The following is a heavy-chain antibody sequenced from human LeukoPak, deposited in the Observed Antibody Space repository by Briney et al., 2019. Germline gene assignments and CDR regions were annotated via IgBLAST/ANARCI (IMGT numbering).Heavy chain of an antibody. CDR3: ARSDYRDYKGFDY. CDR1: GFTFSSYD. Sequence: PGGSLRLSCAASGFTFSSYDMHWVRHAPGKGLEWVSAIGVAGDTYYPVSVKGRFSVSRETAKNSLYLQMNSLTAEDTAVYYCARSDYRDYKGFDYWDQGTLVTVSS. CDR2: IGVAGDT. D-gene: IGHD4-17*01. V-gene: IGHV3-13*04. J-gene: IGHJ4*02.